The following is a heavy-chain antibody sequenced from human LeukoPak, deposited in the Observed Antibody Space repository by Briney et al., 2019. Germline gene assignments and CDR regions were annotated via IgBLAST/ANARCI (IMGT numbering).Heavy chain of an antibody. CDR1: GYSFTTLD. CDR2: VNPNNGLT. J-gene: IGHJ4*02. CDR3: AGGRVSFF. V-gene: IGHV1-8*01. Sequence: ASVKVSCKASGYSFTTLDINWVRQATGQGLEWVGWVNPNNGLTGYAQKFQGRVTLTSDTSTNTAYMELSSLSSDDTAVYYCAGGRVSFFWDQGTPVTVSS.